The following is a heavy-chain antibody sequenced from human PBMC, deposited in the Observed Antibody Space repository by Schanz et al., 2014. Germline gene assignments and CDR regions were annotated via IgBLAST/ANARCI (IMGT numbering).Heavy chain of an antibody. CDR2: MNPNSGNP. D-gene: IGHD2-15*01. V-gene: IGHV1-8*01. CDR1: GYTFTSYD. Sequence: QVQLIQSGAEVKKPGASVKVSCTASGYTFTSYDINWVRQAPGQGLEWLGWMNPNSGNPGFAQKFRGRVTMTRNTSMSTAYMELSRLKSDDTAVYYCARGGDYIVVLVAVTREYYYHAMDVWGQGTTVTVSS. CDR3: ARGGDYIVVLVAVTREYYYHAMDV. J-gene: IGHJ6*02.